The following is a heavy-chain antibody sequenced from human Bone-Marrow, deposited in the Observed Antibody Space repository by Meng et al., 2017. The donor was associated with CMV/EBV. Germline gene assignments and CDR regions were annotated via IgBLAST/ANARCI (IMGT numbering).Heavy chain of an antibody. V-gene: IGHV3-72*01. J-gene: IGHJ4*02. D-gene: IGHD3-10*01. CDR3: TTSTMVRGVTPL. CDR2: IRDKANSYTT. CDR1: GFTFTDYY. Sequence: GGSLRLSCAASGFTFTDYYMDWVRQAPGKGLEWVGRIRDKANSYTTEYAASVKRRFTISRDDSKNSLYLQMNSLKTEDTAVYYCTTSTMVRGVTPLWGQGTLVTVSS.